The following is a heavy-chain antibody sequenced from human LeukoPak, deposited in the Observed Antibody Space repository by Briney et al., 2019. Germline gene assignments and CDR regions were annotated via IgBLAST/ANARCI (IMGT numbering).Heavy chain of an antibody. J-gene: IGHJ6*03. Sequence: GGSLRLSCAASGFTFSSYAMSWVRQAPGKGLEWVSAISGSGGSTYYADSVKGRFTISRDNSKNTLYLQMNSLRAEDTAVYYCAKVGITIFGVPDRGRGYYYMDVWGKGTTVTVSS. CDR1: GFTFSSYA. V-gene: IGHV3-23*01. CDR3: AKVGITIFGVPDRGRGYYYMDV. CDR2: ISGSGGST. D-gene: IGHD3-3*01.